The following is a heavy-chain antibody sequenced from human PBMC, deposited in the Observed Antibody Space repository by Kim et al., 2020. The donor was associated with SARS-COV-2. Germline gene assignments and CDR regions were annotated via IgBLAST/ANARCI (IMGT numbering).Heavy chain of an antibody. D-gene: IGHD6-13*01. Sequence: KNYAVSVKGRFTAARDNDKNTLYLQMNSLRAEDTAMYYCTTSTYTSSRQEKWGQGTLVTVSS. CDR3: TTSTYTSSRQEK. V-gene: IGHV3-74*01. J-gene: IGHJ4*02. CDR2: K.